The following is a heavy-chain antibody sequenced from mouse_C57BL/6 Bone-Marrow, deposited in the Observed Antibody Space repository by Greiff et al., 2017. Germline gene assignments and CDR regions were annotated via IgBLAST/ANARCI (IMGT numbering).Heavy chain of an antibody. Sequence: VQLQQPGTELVKPGASVKLSCKASGYTFTSYWMHWVKQRPGQGLEWIGNINPSNGGTNYNEKFKSKATLTVDKSSSTAYMQLSSLTSEDSAVYDCARSKIPQLGLRDYWGQGTTLTVSS. V-gene: IGHV1-53*01. J-gene: IGHJ2*01. D-gene: IGHD4-1*02. CDR2: INPSNGGT. CDR1: GYTFTSYW. CDR3: ARSKIPQLGLRDY.